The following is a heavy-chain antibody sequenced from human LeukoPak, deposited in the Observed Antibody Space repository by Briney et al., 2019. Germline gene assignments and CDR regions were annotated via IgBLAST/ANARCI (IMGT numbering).Heavy chain of an antibody. CDR1: GSTFTGYY. D-gene: IGHD2-21*02. CDR3: ARYAALTASGNFDY. V-gene: IGHV1-2*02. J-gene: IGHJ4*02. Sequence: GASVKVSCKASGSTFTGYYMHWVRQAPGQGLEWMGWINPNSGGTNYALKFQGRVTMTRDTSISTAYMELSRLTSDDTAVYYCARYAALTASGNFDYWGQGTLVTVSS. CDR2: INPNSGGT.